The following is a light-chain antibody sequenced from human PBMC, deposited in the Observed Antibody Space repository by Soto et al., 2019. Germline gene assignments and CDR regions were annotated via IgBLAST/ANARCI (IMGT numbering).Light chain of an antibody. J-gene: IGLJ2*01. V-gene: IGLV2-14*01. CDR1: SSDVGGYNY. CDR3: SSYTSSSTLKVL. CDR2: DVS. Sequence: QSALTQPASVSRSPGQSITISCTGTSSDVGGYNYVSWYQQHPGKAPKLMIYDVSNRPSGVSNRFSGSKSGNTASLTISGLQAEDEADYYCSSYTSSSTLKVLFGGGTKVTVL.